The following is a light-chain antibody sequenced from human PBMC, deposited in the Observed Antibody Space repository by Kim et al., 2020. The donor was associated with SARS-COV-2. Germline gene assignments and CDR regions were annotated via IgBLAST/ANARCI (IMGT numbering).Light chain of an antibody. CDR2: QDN. CDR3: QAWDRSTAV. J-gene: IGLJ2*01. CDR1: KLGDKY. V-gene: IGLV3-1*01. Sequence: SSELTQPPSVSVSPGQTASITCSGDKLGDKYAFWYQQKPGHSPVLVIYQDNKRPSGIPERFSGSNSANTATLTISGTQAMDEADYYCQAWDRSTAVFGGGTKLTVL.